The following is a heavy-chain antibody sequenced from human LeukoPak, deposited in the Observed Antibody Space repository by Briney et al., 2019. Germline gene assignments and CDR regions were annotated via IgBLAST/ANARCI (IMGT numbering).Heavy chain of an antibody. D-gene: IGHD2/OR15-2a*01. CDR1: GGSISSYY. CDR2: IYYSGST. V-gene: IGHV4-59*01. CDR3: ARTLGYFAFDY. Sequence: PSETLSLTCTVSGGSISSYYWSWIRQPPGKGLEWIGYIYYSGSTNYNPSLKSRVTISVDTSKNQFSLKLSSVTAADTAVYYCARTLGYFAFDYWGQGTLVTVSS. J-gene: IGHJ4*02.